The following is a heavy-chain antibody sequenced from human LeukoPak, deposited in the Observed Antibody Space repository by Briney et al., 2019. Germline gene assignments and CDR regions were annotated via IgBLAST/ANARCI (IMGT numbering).Heavy chain of an antibody. CDR1: GFTLSNYW. Sequence: GGSLRLSCAASGFTLSNYWISWVRQAPGKGLEWVANINQHGSENYYVDSVRGRFTISRDNAQNSLYLQMNSLRAEDTAVYYCARATYYDSSGYWGYYFDYWGQGTLVTVSS. D-gene: IGHD3-22*01. V-gene: IGHV3-7*01. CDR3: ARATYYDSSGYWGYYFDY. CDR2: INQHGSEN. J-gene: IGHJ4*02.